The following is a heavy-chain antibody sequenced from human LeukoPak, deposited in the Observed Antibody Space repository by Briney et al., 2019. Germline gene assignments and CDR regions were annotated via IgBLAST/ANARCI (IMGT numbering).Heavy chain of an antibody. CDR2: ISYDGSNK. V-gene: IGHV3-30*18. CDR1: GFTFSSYG. J-gene: IGHJ4*02. Sequence: PGGSLRLSCAASGFTFSSYGMHWVRQAPGKGLEWVAVISYDGSNKYYADSVKGRFTISRDNSKNTLYLQMNSLRAEDTAVYYCAKGFAREEVLLWFGELSTLFDYWGQGTLVTVSS. D-gene: IGHD3-10*01. CDR3: AKGFAREEVLLWFGELSTLFDY.